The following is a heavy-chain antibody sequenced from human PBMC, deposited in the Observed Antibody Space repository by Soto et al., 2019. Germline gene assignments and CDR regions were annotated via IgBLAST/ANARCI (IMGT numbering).Heavy chain of an antibody. D-gene: IGHD6-13*01. V-gene: IGHV1-69*01. CDR1: GGTFSNYA. CDR3: SRAYSRSWYYFDY. J-gene: IGHJ4*02. Sequence: QVQLVQSGAEVKKPGSSVKVSCEASGGTFSNYAISWVRQAPGKGLEWMGGIIPIFGTANYAQKFEGRITITADESTSTAYMEVISLRSDDSAGYYCSRAYSRSWYYFDYWGQGTLVTVSS. CDR2: IIPIFGTA.